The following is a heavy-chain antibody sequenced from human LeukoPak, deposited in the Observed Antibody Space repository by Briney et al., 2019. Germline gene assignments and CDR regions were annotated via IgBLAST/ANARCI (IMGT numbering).Heavy chain of an antibody. J-gene: IGHJ3*02. Sequence: GESLKISCKGSGYSFTSYWIGWVRQVPGKGLEWMGIIYPGDSDTRYSPSFQGQVTISADKSISTAYLQWSSLKASDTAMYYCARHRYSSSSTESDAFDIWGQGTMVTVSS. CDR2: IYPGDSDT. V-gene: IGHV5-51*01. D-gene: IGHD6-6*01. CDR3: ARHRYSSSSTESDAFDI. CDR1: GYSFTSYW.